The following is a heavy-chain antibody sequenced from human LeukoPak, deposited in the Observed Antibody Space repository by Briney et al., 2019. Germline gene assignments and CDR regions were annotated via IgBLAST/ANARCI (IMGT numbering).Heavy chain of an antibody. D-gene: IGHD6-13*01. CDR1: GFTFSSYA. Sequence: GGSLRLSCAASGFTFSSYAMHWVREAPGKGLEWVAVISYDGSNKYYADSVKGRFTISRDNSKNTLYLQMNSLRAEDTAVYYCAREQQLVFDYWGQGTLVTVSS. J-gene: IGHJ4*02. CDR3: AREQQLVFDY. V-gene: IGHV3-30-3*01. CDR2: ISYDGSNK.